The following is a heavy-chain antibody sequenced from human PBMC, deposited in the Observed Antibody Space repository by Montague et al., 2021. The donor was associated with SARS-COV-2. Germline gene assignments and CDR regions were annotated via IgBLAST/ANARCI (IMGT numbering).Heavy chain of an antibody. D-gene: IGHD3-10*01. V-gene: IGHV3-48*03. J-gene: IGHJ4*02. CDR1: GFTFRTYE. CDR3: ARDGRFGELDY. Sequence: SLRLPCAASGFTFRTYEMNWARQAPGKGLEWVSYISSSGSTIYYADSVKGRFTISRDNAKNSLYLQMNSLRAEDTAVYYCARDGRFGELDYWGQGTLVTVST. CDR2: ISSSGSTI.